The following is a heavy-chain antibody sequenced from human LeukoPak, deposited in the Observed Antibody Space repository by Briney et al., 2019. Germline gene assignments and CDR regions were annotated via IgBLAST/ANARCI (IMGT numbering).Heavy chain of an antibody. V-gene: IGHV4-34*01. J-gene: IGHJ3*02. CDR1: GASFSGSY. Sequence: SETLSLTCAVYGASFSGSYWNWVRQPPGKGLEWIGEINHSGSTDYNPSLKSRVTMSVDTSRNQFSLKLSSVTAADTAVYYCAREVNYYDILTGYSSHDAFDIWGQGTMVTVSS. CDR2: INHSGST. CDR3: AREVNYYDILTGYSSHDAFDI. D-gene: IGHD3-9*01.